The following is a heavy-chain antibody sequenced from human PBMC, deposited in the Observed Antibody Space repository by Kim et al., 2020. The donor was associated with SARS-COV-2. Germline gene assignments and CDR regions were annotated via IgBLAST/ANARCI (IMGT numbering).Heavy chain of an antibody. V-gene: IGHV1-3*01. CDR1: GYTFTSYA. J-gene: IGHJ5*02. D-gene: IGHD6-13*01. CDR2: INAGNGNT. Sequence: APVKVSCKASGYTFTSYAMHWVRQAPGQRLEWMGWINAGNGNTKYSQKFQGRVTITRDTSASTAYMELSSLRSEDTAVYYCARSGYSSSWYAWFDPWGQGTLVTVSS. CDR3: ARSGYSSSWYAWFDP.